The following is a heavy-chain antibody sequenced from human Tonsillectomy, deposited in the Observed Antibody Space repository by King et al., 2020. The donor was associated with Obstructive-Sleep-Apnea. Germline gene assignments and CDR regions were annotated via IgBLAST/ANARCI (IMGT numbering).Heavy chain of an antibody. V-gene: IGHV3-30*04. CDR1: GVTFSSYA. CDR2: IAFGGNNK. CDR3: ARVYSSSWYDY. Sequence: VQLVESGGGVVQPGRSLRLSCAASGVTFSSYAMHWVRQAPGKGLEGVAVIAFGGNNKYYADSVKGRFTISRNNSKNTLYLQMNSLRDEDTAVYYCARVYSSSWYDYWGQGTLVTVSS. D-gene: IGHD6-13*01. J-gene: IGHJ4*02.